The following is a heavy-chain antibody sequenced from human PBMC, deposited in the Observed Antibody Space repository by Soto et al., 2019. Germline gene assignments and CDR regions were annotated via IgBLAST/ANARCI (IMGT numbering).Heavy chain of an antibody. J-gene: IGHJ4*02. CDR2: IYYSGST. CDR3: ARGVGVVVVAAPEYYFDY. Sequence: SETLSLTCTVSGGSISSYYWSWIRQPPGKGLEWIGYIYYSGSTNYNPSLKSRVTISVDTSKNQFSLKLSSVTAADTAVYYCARGVGVVVVAAPEYYFDYWGQGTLVTVSS. D-gene: IGHD2-15*01. CDR1: GGSISSYY. V-gene: IGHV4-59*01.